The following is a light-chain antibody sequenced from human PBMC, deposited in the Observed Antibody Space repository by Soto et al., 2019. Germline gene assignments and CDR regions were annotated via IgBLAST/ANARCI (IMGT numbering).Light chain of an antibody. Sequence: QSALTQPASVSGSPGQSITISCTGTSSDVGGYNSVSWYQQHPGKAPKLKIYEVSNRLSGVSNRFSGSKSGNTASLTISGLQAEDEADYYCSSYTTSSTLLYVFGTGTKLTVL. CDR2: EVS. CDR3: SSYTTSSTLLYV. J-gene: IGLJ1*01. CDR1: SSDVGGYNS. V-gene: IGLV2-14*01.